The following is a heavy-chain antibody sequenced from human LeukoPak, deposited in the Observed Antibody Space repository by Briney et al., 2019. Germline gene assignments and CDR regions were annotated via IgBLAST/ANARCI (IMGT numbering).Heavy chain of an antibody. D-gene: IGHD1-26*01. CDR2: ISSSGSTI. CDR3: ARDGLGLTATGAFDI. V-gene: IGHV3-48*03. J-gene: IGHJ3*02. CDR1: GFTFSNYE. Sequence: GGSLRLSCAASGFTFSNYEMNWVRQAPGKGLEWVSYISSSGSTIYYADSMKGRFTISRDNAKNSLYLQMNSLRAEDTALYYCARDGLGLTATGAFDIWGQGTMVTVSS.